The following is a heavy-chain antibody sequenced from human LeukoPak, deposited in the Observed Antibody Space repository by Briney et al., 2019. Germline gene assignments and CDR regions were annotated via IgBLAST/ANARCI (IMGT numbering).Heavy chain of an antibody. Sequence: GGSLRLSCVASGFTFSTYNMHWVRQAPGKGLEWVSYISSSSSTIYYADSVKGRFTISRDNAKNSLYLQMNSLRAEDTAVYYCARDQDWNYGYWGQGTLVTVSS. CDR1: GFTFSTYN. CDR2: ISSSSSTI. D-gene: IGHD1-7*01. J-gene: IGHJ4*02. CDR3: ARDQDWNYGY. V-gene: IGHV3-48*01.